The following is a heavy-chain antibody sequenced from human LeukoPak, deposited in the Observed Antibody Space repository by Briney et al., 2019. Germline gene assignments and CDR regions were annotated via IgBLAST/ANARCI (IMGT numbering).Heavy chain of an antibody. D-gene: IGHD3-22*01. CDR1: GYTLTDYY. CDR2: INPNSGGT. CDR3: ARVGYYESSGYYEY. Sequence: ASVKVSCKVSGYTLTDYYMHWVRQAPGQGLEWMGRINPNSGGTNYEQKFQGRVTMTSDTSISTVYMELSRLRSDDTAVYYCARVGYYESSGYYEYWGQGTLVTVSS. J-gene: IGHJ4*02. V-gene: IGHV1-2*06.